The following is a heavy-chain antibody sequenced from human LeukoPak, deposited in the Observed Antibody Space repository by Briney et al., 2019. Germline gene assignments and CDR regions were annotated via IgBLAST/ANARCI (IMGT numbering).Heavy chain of an antibody. J-gene: IGHJ4*02. CDR3: APRCSSTTCPLGH. D-gene: IGHD2-2*01. CDR1: GFTFSSHA. CDR2: ISGSADSI. V-gene: IGHV3-23*01. Sequence: GGSLRLSCAASGFTFSSHAMSWVRQAPGKGLEWVSAISGSADSIYYADSVKGRFTVSRDNSKNTLYVQMNSLRAEDTAVYYCAPRCSSTTCPLGHWGQGTLVTVSS.